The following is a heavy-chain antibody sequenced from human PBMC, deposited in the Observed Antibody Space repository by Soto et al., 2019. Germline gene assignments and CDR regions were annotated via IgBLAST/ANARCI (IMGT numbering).Heavy chain of an antibody. J-gene: IGHJ3*02. CDR2: ISGSGGST. D-gene: IGHD1-26*01. CDR1: GFTFSSYA. CDR3: AKDRYYAPPYDDFDI. Sequence: PGGSLRLSCAASGFTFSSYAMCWVRNAPEQGLEWVSAISGSGGSTYYADSVKGRFTISRDNSTNTLYPQMNSLRDEDTGVYYCAKDRYYAPPYDDFDIWGQGTMVTVSS. V-gene: IGHV3-23*01.